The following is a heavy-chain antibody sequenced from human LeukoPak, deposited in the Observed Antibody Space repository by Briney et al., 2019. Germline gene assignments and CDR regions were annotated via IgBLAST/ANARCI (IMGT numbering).Heavy chain of an antibody. CDR2: ISAYNGNT. CDR1: GYTFTSYG. D-gene: IGHD6-19*01. V-gene: IGHV1-18*01. CDR3: ARELDPSSGWYYFDY. J-gene: IGHJ4*02. Sequence: ASVKVSCKASGYTFTSYGISWLRQAPGQGLEWMGWISAYNGNTNYAQKLQGRVTMTTDTSTSTAYMELRSLRSDDTAVYYCARELDPSSGWYYFDYWGQGTLVTVSS.